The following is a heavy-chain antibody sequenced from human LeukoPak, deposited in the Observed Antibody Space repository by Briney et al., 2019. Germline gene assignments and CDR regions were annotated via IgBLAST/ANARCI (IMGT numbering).Heavy chain of an antibody. CDR3: ARGDSSSWGWFDP. CDR2: INPNSGGT. V-gene: IGHV1-2*04. Sequence: GASVKFSCKASGYTLTGYYMHWVRQAPGQGLEWMGWINPNSGGTNYAQKFQGWVTMTRDTSISTAYMELSRLRSDDTAVYYCARGDSSSWGWFDPWGQGTLVTVSS. CDR1: GYTLTGYY. D-gene: IGHD6-13*01. J-gene: IGHJ5*02.